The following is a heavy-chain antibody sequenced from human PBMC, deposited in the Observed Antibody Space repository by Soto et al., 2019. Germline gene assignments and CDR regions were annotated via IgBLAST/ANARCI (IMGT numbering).Heavy chain of an antibody. Sequence: QVQLVESGGGVVQPGRSLRLSCAASGFTFSSYGMHWVRQAPGKGLEWVAVISYDGSNKYYADSVKGRFTISRDNSKNTLYLQMNSLRAEDTAVYYCAKGYSVYDTIDYWGQGTLVTVSS. CDR1: GFTFSSYG. CDR2: ISYDGSNK. CDR3: AKGYSVYDTIDY. V-gene: IGHV3-30*18. J-gene: IGHJ4*02. D-gene: IGHD5-12*01.